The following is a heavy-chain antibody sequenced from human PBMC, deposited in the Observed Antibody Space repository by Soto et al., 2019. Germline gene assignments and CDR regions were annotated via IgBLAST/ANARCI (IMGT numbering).Heavy chain of an antibody. Sequence: QVRLQESGPGLVKPSETLSLTCTVSGGSISSYYWSCIRQPPGKGLEWIGYMYNTGSTIYNPSLKGRVTISVDTSKNQFSLKLNSVTAADTAVYYCARDLWGYCGADCYPLDVWGQGTMVTVSS. CDR3: ARDLWGYCGADCYPLDV. D-gene: IGHD2-21*02. CDR2: MYNTGST. CDR1: GGSISSYY. J-gene: IGHJ6*02. V-gene: IGHV4-59*01.